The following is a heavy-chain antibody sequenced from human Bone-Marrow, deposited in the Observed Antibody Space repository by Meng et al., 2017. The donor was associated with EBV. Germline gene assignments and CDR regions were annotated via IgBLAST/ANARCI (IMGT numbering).Heavy chain of an antibody. V-gene: IGHV4-61*01. D-gene: IGHD6-19*01. CDR1: GGSVSSDNYY. CDR2: VHYIGST. J-gene: IGHJ4*02. CDR3: ARSPGSSGWNYYFDY. Sequence: QVQLQESGPGLVKPSETLCLTCPVSGGSVSSDNYYWSWIRQPPGKGLEWIGYVHYIGSTIDNPSLKSRVTISVDRSKNQFSLKLSSVTAADTAVYYCARSPGSSGWNYYFDYWGQGTLVTVSS.